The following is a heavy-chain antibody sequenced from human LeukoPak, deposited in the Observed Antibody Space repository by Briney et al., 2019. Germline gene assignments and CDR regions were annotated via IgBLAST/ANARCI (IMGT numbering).Heavy chain of an antibody. CDR3: AKGNKDSGSYYLDY. Sequence: GGSLRFSCAASGFIFSNYGMRWVRQAPGKGLEWVSGISGSRAYTDHADSVKGRFTISRDNYKNTLYLEMNSLRVEDTAVYYCAKGNKDSGSYYLDYWGQGILVTVSS. CDR2: ISGSRAYT. D-gene: IGHD1-26*01. J-gene: IGHJ4*02. CDR1: GFIFSNYG. V-gene: IGHV3-23*01.